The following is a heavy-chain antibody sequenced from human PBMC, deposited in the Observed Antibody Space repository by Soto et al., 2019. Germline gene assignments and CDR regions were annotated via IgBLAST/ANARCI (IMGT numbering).Heavy chain of an antibody. D-gene: IGHD2-2*01. J-gene: IGHJ6*03. CDR1: GYTFTSYG. CDR3: ARFYCISTSCDAPYYYYYMDV. V-gene: IGHV1-18*01. Sequence: ASVKVSCKASGYTFTSYGISWVRQAPGQGLEWMGWISAYNGNTNYAQKLQGRVTMTTDTSTSTAYMELRSLRSDDTAVYYCARFYCISTSCDAPYYYYYMDVWGKGTTVTVSS. CDR2: ISAYNGNT.